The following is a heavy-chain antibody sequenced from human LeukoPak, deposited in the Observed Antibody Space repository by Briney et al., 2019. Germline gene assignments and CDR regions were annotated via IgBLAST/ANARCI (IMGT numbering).Heavy chain of an antibody. Sequence: GESLKISCKGSGYSFTSYWIGWVRQMPGKGLEWMGIIHPGDSDTRYSPSFQGQVTISADKSISTAYLQWSSLKASDTAMYYCARQVGYQLLFGWFDPWGQGTLVTVSS. V-gene: IGHV5-51*01. J-gene: IGHJ5*02. CDR3: ARQVGYQLLFGWFDP. CDR1: GYSFTSYW. CDR2: IHPGDSDT. D-gene: IGHD2-2*01.